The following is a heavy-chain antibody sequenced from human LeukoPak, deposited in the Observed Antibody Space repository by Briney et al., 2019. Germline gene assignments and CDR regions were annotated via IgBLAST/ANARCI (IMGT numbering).Heavy chain of an antibody. J-gene: IGHJ4*02. CDR2: VSYDGSKK. D-gene: IGHD5-12*01. V-gene: IGHV3-30*18. CDR3: AKDRETRTVAIAFDY. Sequence: PGGSLRLSCAASGFTLSSYGMHWVRQAPGKGLEWVAIVSYDGSKKYYADSVKGRFTISRDTSKNTLYLQLNSLRAEDTAVYYCAKDRETRTVAIAFDYWGQGTPVTVSS. CDR1: GFTLSSYG.